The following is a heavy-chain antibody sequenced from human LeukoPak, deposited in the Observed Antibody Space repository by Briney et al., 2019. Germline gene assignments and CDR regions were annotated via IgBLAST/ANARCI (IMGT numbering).Heavy chain of an antibody. Sequence: SVTVSCKASGGTFSSYAISWVRQAPGQGLEWMGGIIPIFGTANYAQKFQGRVTITADESTSTAYMELSSLRSEDTAVYYCAIFYSGSMDYYYYMDVWGKGTTVTVSS. D-gene: IGHD1-26*01. J-gene: IGHJ6*03. CDR3: AIFYSGSMDYYYYMDV. CDR2: IIPIFGTA. CDR1: GGTFSSYA. V-gene: IGHV1-69*13.